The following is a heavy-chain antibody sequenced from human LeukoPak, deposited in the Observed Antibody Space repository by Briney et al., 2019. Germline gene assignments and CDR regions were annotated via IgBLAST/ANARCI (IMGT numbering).Heavy chain of an antibody. CDR2: VYFDGGT. CDR3: ARDHYYDGRGRFDP. V-gene: IGHV4-39*07. CDR1: GGSVTSGIYH. J-gene: IGHJ5*02. D-gene: IGHD3-16*01. Sequence: SETLSLTCSVSGGSVTSGIYHWGWIRQPPGKGLEWIGSVYFDGGTHYNPSLQSRVTISVDTSKNQFSPRLSSVTAADTALYYCARDHYYDGRGRFDPWGQGTLVTVSS.